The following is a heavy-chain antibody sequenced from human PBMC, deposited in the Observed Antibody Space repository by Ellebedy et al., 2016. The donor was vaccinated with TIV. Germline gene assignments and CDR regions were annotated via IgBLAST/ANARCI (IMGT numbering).Heavy chain of an antibody. CDR3: ARRGSYGDYAVQVNNWFDS. CDR2: IYQDGSWH. D-gene: IGHD4-17*01. CDR1: GFSFRSYW. J-gene: IGHJ5*01. Sequence: PGESLRLSCAASGFSFRSYWMTWVRQAPGKGLEWVANIYQDGSWHYSVESVEGRFTISRDNAKNSLYLEMKSLRAEDTAVYYCARRGSYGDYAVQVNNWFDSWGQGTPVTVSP. V-gene: IGHV3-7*01.